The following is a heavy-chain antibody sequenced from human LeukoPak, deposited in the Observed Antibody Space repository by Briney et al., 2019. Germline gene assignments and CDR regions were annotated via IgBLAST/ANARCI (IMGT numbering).Heavy chain of an antibody. CDR3: ARAKRNGFDI. CDR1: GFTFSNYS. J-gene: IGHJ3*02. Sequence: GGSLRFSCEASGFTFSNYSMNWVRQAPGKGLEWVSYIRSSSSTIYYADSVKGRFTISRDNAKNSLYLQMNSLRAEDTAVYYCARAKRNGFDIWGQGTMVTVSS. V-gene: IGHV3-48*01. CDR2: IRSSSSTI.